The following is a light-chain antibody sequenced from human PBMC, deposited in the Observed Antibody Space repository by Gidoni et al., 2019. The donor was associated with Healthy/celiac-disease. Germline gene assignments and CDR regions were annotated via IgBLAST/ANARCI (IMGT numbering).Light chain of an antibody. CDR1: QSVSSY. V-gene: IGKV3-11*01. CDR3: QQRSNWPLGGT. CDR2: DAS. J-gene: IGKJ1*01. Sequence: EIVLTQSPATLSLSPGERATLSCRASQSVSSYLAWYQQKPGQAPRLLIYDASNRATGIPARFSGSGSGTDFTLTISSLEPEDFVVYYCQQRSNWPLGGTFGQGTKVEIK.